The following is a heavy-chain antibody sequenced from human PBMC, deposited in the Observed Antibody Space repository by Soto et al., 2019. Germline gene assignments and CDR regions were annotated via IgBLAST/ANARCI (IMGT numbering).Heavy chain of an antibody. CDR2: ISGSGGST. CDR3: AKDPWLLLMADAFDI. Sequence: GGSLRLSCAASGFTFSSYAMSWVRQAPGKGLEWVSAISGSGGSTYYADSVKGRFTISRDNSKNTLYLQMNTLRAEDTAVYYCAKDPWLLLMADAFDIWGQVTMVTVSS. D-gene: IGHD3-22*01. V-gene: IGHV3-23*01. CDR1: GFTFSSYA. J-gene: IGHJ3*02.